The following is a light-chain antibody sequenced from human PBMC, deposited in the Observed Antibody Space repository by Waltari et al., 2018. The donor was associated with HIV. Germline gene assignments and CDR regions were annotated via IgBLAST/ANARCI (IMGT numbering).Light chain of an antibody. V-gene: IGLV1-51*02. CDR3: GTWDSSLGV. J-gene: IGLJ3*02. CDR1: SSNIGNNY. CDR2: ENN. Sequence: QSVLTQPPSVSAAPGQKVTISCSGSSSNIGNNYESWYQQLPGTAPKLLIYENNKRPSGIPDRFSGSKSGTSATLGITGLQTGDEADYYCGTWDSSLGVFGGGTRLTVL.